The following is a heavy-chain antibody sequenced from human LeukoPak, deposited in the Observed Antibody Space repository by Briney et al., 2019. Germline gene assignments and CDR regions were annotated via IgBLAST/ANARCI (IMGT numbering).Heavy chain of an antibody. CDR2: IYHSGST. D-gene: IGHD2-2*01. CDR1: GGSISSYY. V-gene: IGHV4-59*01. J-gene: IGHJ3*02. Sequence: SETLSLTCTVSGGSISSYYWSWIRQPPGKGLEWIGYIYHSGSTNYNPSLKSRVIILVDTSKNQFSLKLSSVTAADTAVYYCARFYCSSTSCYFFDIWGQGTMVTVSS. CDR3: ARFYCSSTSCYFFDI.